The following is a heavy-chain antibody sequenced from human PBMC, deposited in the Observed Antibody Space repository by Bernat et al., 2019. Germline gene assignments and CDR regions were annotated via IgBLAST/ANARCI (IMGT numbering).Heavy chain of an antibody. D-gene: IGHD6-25*01. J-gene: IGHJ5*02. CDR1: GFTVSSNY. CDR2: IYSGGST. V-gene: IGHV3-66*01. CDR3: ARDRGRSGWSGVDP. Sequence: EVQLVESGGGLVQPGGSLRLSCAASGFTVSSNYMSWVRQAPGKGLEWVSVIYSGGSTYYADSVKGRFTISRDNSKNTVHLQMNILRVEDTAVYYCARDRGRSGWSGVDPWGQGTLVTVSS.